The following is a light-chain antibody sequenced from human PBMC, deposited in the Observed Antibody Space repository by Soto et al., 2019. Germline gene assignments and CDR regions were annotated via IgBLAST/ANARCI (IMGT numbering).Light chain of an antibody. CDR2: DAS. J-gene: IGKJ2*01. CDR1: QSISTW. Sequence: DIQLTQSPSTLSASAGDRVTITCRASQSISTWLAWYQQKPGKDPKVLIYDASSLQSGVPSRFSGSGSGTEFTITISSLQPDDFATYYCQKYNNYPFTFGQGTKLEIK. CDR3: QKYNNYPFT. V-gene: IGKV1-5*01.